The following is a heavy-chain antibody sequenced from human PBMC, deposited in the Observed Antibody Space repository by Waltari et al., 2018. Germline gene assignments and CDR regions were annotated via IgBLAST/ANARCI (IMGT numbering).Heavy chain of an antibody. CDR1: GFTFSRFW. V-gene: IGHV3-7*01. D-gene: IGHD3-16*01. CDR2: IKQDGSEK. J-gene: IGHJ4*02. CDR3: ARGGGVSDY. Sequence: EVQLVESGGGLVQPGGSLRLSCAASGFTFSRFWMPWVRQAPGKGVEWVANIKQDGSEKYYVDSVKGRFTISRDNAKNSLYLQMNSLRAEDTAVYYCARGGGVSDYWGQGTLVTVSS.